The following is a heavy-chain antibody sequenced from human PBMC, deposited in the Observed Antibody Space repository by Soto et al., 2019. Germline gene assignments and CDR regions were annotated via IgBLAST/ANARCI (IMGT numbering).Heavy chain of an antibody. CDR3: ARDDIPGRAVVIYGMDV. D-gene: IGHD6-19*01. Sequence: GGSLRLSCAASRFTFSNYGMHWVRQAPGQGREWVAVIWYDGSNKYYAESVKGRFTISRDNSKNTLYLQLNSLRAEDTPVYYCARDDIPGRAVVIYGMDVWGQGTTVTVSS. CDR1: RFTFSNYG. CDR2: IWYDGSNK. J-gene: IGHJ6*02. V-gene: IGHV3-33*01.